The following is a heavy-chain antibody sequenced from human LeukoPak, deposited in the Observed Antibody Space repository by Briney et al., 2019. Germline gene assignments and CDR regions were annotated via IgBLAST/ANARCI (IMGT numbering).Heavy chain of an antibody. Sequence: GGSLRLSCAASGFTFSSYSMNWVRQAPGKGLEWVSSISSSSSSIYYADSVNGRFTISRDNAKNSLYLQTNSLRAEDTAVYYCARDRAGYSYGTYFDYWGQGTLVTVSS. CDR2: ISSSSSSI. CDR1: GFTFSSYS. J-gene: IGHJ4*02. CDR3: ARDRAGYSYGTYFDY. D-gene: IGHD5-18*01. V-gene: IGHV3-21*01.